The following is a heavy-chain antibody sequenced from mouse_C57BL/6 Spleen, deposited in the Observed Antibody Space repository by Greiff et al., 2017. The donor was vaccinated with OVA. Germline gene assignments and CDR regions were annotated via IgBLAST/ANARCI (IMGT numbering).Heavy chain of an antibody. CDR1: GYAFTDYE. Sequence: QVHVKQSGAELVRPGASVTLSCKASGYAFTDYEMHWVQQTPVHGLEWIGAIDPATGGTASNQKFKGKAILTAAKPSSTAYMELRSMTSEDSAVYYCTRSSYGYWGQGTLVTVSA. CDR3: TRSSYGY. D-gene: IGHD1-1*02. V-gene: IGHV1-15*01. J-gene: IGHJ3*01. CDR2: IDPATGGT.